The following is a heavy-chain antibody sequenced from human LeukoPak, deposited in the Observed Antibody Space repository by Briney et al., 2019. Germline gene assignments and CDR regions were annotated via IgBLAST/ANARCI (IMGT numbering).Heavy chain of an antibody. CDR2: IYSGGST. CDR1: GFTVSSNY. Sequence: GGSLRLSCAVSGFTVSSNYMSWVRQAPGKGLEWVSVIYSGGSTYYADSVEGRFTISRDNSKNTLYLQMNSLRAEDTAVYYCAREVSWSNYFDYWGQGTLVTVSS. V-gene: IGHV3-66*01. D-gene: IGHD6-13*01. J-gene: IGHJ4*02. CDR3: AREVSWSNYFDY.